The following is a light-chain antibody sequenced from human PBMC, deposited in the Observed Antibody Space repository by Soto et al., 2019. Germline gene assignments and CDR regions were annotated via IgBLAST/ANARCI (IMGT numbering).Light chain of an antibody. Sequence: DIQMTRSPYSLSASVGDRVTVTCRASQFISNSLAWYQQKPVKPPKLLIYGASTLPLGVSSRFTGGGSGTDFTLTISSLRPEDVATYYCQKFVSAPLIFGGGTKV. V-gene: IGKV1-27*01. CDR3: QKFVSAPLI. CDR2: GAS. CDR1: QFISNS. J-gene: IGKJ4*01.